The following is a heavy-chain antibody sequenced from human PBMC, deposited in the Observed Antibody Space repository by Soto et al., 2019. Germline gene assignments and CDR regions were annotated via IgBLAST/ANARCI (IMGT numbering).Heavy chain of an antibody. D-gene: IGHD3-10*01. CDR3: VKNSGGFKT. CDR1: GFTFGTTD. CDR2: IDGSGGLT. J-gene: IGHJ5*02. Sequence: QLLQSGGGLVQPGGSLTLSCAASGFTFGTTDMSWVRQAPGEGLEWVSTIDGSGGLTYYAHSVKGRFTISRDNSRNTVCLQMSSLRGDDTAVYYCVKNSGGFKTWGQGALVTVSS. V-gene: IGHV3-23*01.